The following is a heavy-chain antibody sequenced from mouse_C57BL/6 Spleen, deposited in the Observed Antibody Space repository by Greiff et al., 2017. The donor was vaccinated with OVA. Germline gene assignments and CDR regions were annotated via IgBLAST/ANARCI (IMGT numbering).Heavy chain of an antibody. V-gene: IGHV1-61*01. D-gene: IGHD1-1*01. CDR1: GYTFTSYW. Sequence: VQLQQPGAELVRPGSSVKLSCKASGYTFTSYWMDWVKQRPGQGLEWIGNIYPSDSETPYNQKFKDKATLTVDKSSSTAYMQLSSLTSEDSAVYYCARGGFTTVVATLDYYAMDYWGQGTSVTVSS. J-gene: IGHJ4*01. CDR2: IYPSDSET. CDR3: ARGGFTTVVATLDYYAMDY.